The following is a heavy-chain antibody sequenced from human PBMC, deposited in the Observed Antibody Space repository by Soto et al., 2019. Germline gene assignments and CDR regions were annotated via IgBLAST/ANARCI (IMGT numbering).Heavy chain of an antibody. V-gene: IGHV4-30-2*01. Sequence: PSETLSLTCAVSGGSISSGGYSWSWIRQPPGKGLEWIGYIYHSGSTYYNPSLKSRVTISVDRSKNQFSLKLSSVTAADTAVYYCARGEDYGGNFDYWGQGTLVTVSS. D-gene: IGHD4-17*01. J-gene: IGHJ4*02. CDR1: GGSISSGGYS. CDR3: ARGEDYGGNFDY. CDR2: IYHSGST.